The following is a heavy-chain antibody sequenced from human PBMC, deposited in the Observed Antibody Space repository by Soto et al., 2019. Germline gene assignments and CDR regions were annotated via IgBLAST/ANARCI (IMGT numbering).Heavy chain of an antibody. D-gene: IGHD5-12*01. Sequence: GGSLRLSCAASGFTFSSYAMHWVRQAPGKGLEWVAVISYDGSNKYYADSVKGRFTISRDNSKNTLYLQMNRLRAEDTAVYYCARAKEMATIDAFDIWGQGTMVTVSS. V-gene: IGHV3-30-3*01. CDR1: GFTFSSYA. CDR2: ISYDGSNK. J-gene: IGHJ3*02. CDR3: ARAKEMATIDAFDI.